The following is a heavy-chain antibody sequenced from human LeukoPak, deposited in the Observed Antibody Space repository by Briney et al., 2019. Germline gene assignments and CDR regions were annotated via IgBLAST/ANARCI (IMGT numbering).Heavy chain of an antibody. Sequence: SQPLSLTCTVSGGSMSSGGYYWSWSRQHPGEGLEWIRYIYYSGSTYYNPSLKSLVTISVDTSKNQFSLKLSSVTAADTAVYYCARDDYSNYFDYWGQGTLVTVSS. CDR1: GGSMSSGGYY. CDR3: ARDDYSNYFDY. D-gene: IGHD4-11*01. CDR2: IYYSGST. V-gene: IGHV4-31*01. J-gene: IGHJ4*02.